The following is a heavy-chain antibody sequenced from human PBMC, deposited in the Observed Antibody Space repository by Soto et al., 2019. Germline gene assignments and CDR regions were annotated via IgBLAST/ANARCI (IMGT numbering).Heavy chain of an antibody. Sequence: GGSLRLSCAASGFTFSSYAMSWVRQAPGKGLEWVSAISGSGGSTYYADSVKGRFTISRDNSKSTLYLQMNSLRAEDTAVYYCAKDQGGGLTPYYYYGMDVWGQGTTVTVSS. V-gene: IGHV3-23*01. J-gene: IGHJ6*02. CDR1: GFTFSSYA. CDR2: ISGSGGST. CDR3: AKDQGGGLTPYYYYGMDV. D-gene: IGHD3-16*01.